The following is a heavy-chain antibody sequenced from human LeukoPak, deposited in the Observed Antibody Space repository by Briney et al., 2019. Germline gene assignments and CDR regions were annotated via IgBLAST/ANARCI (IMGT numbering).Heavy chain of an antibody. V-gene: IGHV4-61*02. CDR3: ARDNYGDYVLDY. Sequence: SQTLSLTCTVSGGSISSRSYYWSWIRQPAGKGLEWIGRIYTSGSTNYNPSLKSRVTISVDTSKNQFSLKLSSVTAADTAVYYCARDNYGDYVLDYWGQGTLVTVSS. J-gene: IGHJ4*02. D-gene: IGHD4-17*01. CDR1: GGSISSRSYY. CDR2: IYTSGST.